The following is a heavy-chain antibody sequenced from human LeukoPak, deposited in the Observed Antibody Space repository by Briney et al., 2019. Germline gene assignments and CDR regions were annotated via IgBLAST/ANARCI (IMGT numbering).Heavy chain of an antibody. J-gene: IGHJ5*02. CDR3: ARPMPYRGSYQARGNWFDP. CDR2: IKQDGSEK. V-gene: IGHV3-7*01. CDR1: GFTFSSYW. Sequence: PGGSLRLSCAASGFTFSSYWMSWVRQAPGKGLEWVANIKQDGSEKYYVDSVKGRFTISRDNAKNSLYLQMNSLRAEDTAVYYCARPMPYRGSYQARGNWFDPWGQGTLVTVSS. D-gene: IGHD1-26*01.